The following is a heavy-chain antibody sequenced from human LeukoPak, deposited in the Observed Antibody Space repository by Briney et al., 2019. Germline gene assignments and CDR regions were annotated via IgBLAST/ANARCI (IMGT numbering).Heavy chain of an antibody. Sequence: PGGSLRLSCAASGFTFSSYAMSWVRQAPGKGLEWVSAISGSGGSTYYADSVKGRFTISRDNSKNTLYLQMNGLRAEDTAVYYCAKMVVEAYTYGHGYFDYWGQGTLVTVSS. V-gene: IGHV3-23*01. D-gene: IGHD5-18*01. CDR3: AKMVVEAYTYGHGYFDY. CDR1: GFTFSSYA. J-gene: IGHJ4*02. CDR2: ISGSGGST.